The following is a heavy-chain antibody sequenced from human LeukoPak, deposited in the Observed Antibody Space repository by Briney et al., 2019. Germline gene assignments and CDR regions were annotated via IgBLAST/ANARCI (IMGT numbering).Heavy chain of an antibody. CDR1: GFIFSDYH. V-gene: IGHV3-11*01. CDR2: ISPGGDEV. J-gene: IGHJ4*02. D-gene: IGHD6-19*01. CDR3: SGGRDIAVAGPGGYFDY. Sequence: GGSLRLSCAASGFIFSDYHMSWIRQAPGKGLEWVSYISPGGDEVYFADSVKGRFTISRDNAKNSLFLQMSSLTAEDTAVYYCSGGRDIAVAGPGGYFDYGGQGSLVPVSS.